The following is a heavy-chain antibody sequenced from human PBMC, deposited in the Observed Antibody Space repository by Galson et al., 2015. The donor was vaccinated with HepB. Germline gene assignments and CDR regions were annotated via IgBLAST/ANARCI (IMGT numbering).Heavy chain of an antibody. J-gene: IGHJ4*02. CDR1: GFTFSNYR. D-gene: IGHD4-17*01. V-gene: IGHV3-48*01. CDR2: IGRTPTTI. Sequence: SLSLSCAASGFTFSNYRVNWFRQDPGLGLEWVSYIGRTPTTIYYADSVVGRLTIPRDIAEHSLYLQMNSLRADNTAVYYCAKGIDETTLTSIPASDFWGLGTLVTVSS. CDR3: AKGIDETTLTSIPASDF.